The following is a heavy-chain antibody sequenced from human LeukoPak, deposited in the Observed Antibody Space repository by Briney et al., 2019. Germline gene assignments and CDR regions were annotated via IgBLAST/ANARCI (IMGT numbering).Heavy chain of an antibody. CDR2: MNPNSGNT. J-gene: IGHJ6*03. CDR3: ARVVQLVRGYYYYYMDV. V-gene: IGHV1-8*03. D-gene: IGHD6-13*01. CDR1: GYTFTSYD. Sequence: ASVKVSCKASGYTFTSYDINWVRQATGQGLEWMGWMNPNSGNTGYAQKFQGRVTITRNTSISTAYMELSSLRSEDTAVYYCARVVQLVRGYYYYYMDVWGKGTTVTVSS.